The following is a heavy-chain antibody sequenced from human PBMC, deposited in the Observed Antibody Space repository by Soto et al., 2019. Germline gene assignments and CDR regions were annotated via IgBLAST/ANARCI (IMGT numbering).Heavy chain of an antibody. CDR1: GGSISSSSYY. CDR3: ARPDYYGLGRSRAFDI. Sequence: QLQLQESGPGLVKPSETLSLTCTVSGGSISSSSYYWGWIRQPPGKGLEWIGSIYYSGSTYYNPSLKSRVTIAVNTSKNQFSLKLSSVTAADTAVYYCARPDYYGLGRSRAFDIWGQGTMVTVSS. CDR2: IYYSGST. D-gene: IGHD3-10*01. J-gene: IGHJ3*02. V-gene: IGHV4-39*01.